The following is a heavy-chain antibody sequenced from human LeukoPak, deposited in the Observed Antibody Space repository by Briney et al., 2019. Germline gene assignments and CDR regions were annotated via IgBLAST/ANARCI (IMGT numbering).Heavy chain of an antibody. V-gene: IGHV5-51*01. Sequence: GESLKISCQASGYSFTKYWIAWVRQMPGKGLEWMGVIYPHDYRTNYSPSFQGHVTISADKSISTAYLQWNSLKASDTAMYYCARLQMLRGIIDAFDIWGQGTMVTVSS. CDR3: ARLQMLRGIIDAFDI. CDR1: GYSFTKYW. CDR2: IYPHDYRT. J-gene: IGHJ3*02. D-gene: IGHD3-10*01.